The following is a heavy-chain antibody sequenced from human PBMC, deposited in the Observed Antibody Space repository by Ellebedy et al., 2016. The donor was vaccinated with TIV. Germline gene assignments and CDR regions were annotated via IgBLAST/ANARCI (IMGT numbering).Heavy chain of an antibody. Sequence: GESLKISCVASGFTLSGYWMHWVRQVPGKGLVWLARINTDGSSTSDADSVEGRFTISRDNAKKTLYLEMSGLRSDDTAVYYCARESVRYFDWDYWGQGTLVAV. J-gene: IGHJ4*02. CDR2: INTDGSST. CDR1: GFTLSGYW. D-gene: IGHD3-9*01. CDR3: ARESVRYFDWDY. V-gene: IGHV3-74*01.